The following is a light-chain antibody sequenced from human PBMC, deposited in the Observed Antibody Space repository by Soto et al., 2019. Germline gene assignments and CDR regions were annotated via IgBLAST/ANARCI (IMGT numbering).Light chain of an antibody. CDR3: QQRYNWPPYN. CDR2: AAS. CDR1: QSVSKY. J-gene: IGKJ2*01. V-gene: IGKV3-11*01. Sequence: IVLTQSPATLSLSPGERATLSCEASQSVSKYLAWYQPRPGQAPRLLIYAASTRAPGIPARFSGSGSGTDVTLTISGLEPEDVSVYYCQQRYNWPPYNFGQGTKREIK.